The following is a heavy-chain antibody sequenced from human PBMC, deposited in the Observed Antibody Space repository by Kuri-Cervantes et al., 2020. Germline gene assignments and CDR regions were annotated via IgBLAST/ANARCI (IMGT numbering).Heavy chain of an antibody. Sequence: SETLSLTCTVSGGSISSGDYYWSWIRQPPGKGLEWIGYIFYTGNTYYSPSLKSRVTISVDTSKNQFSLKLSSVTAADTAVYYCARGRFRSVLGYCSGGSCYSRPLFDYWGQGTLVTVSS. J-gene: IGHJ4*02. V-gene: IGHV4-30-4*01. CDR2: IFYTGNT. CDR1: GGSISSGDYY. CDR3: ARGRFRSVLGYCSGGSCYSRPLFDY. D-gene: IGHD2-15*01.